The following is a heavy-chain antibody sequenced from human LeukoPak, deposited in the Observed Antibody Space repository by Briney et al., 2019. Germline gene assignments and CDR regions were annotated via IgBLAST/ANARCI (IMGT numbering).Heavy chain of an antibody. CDR3: ARKYYYDSSEGWFDR. J-gene: IGHJ5*02. V-gene: IGHV1-18*01. D-gene: IGHD3-22*01. CDR1: GYTFTSYG. Sequence: ASVKVSCKASGYTFTSYGISWVRQAPGQGLEWMGWISAYNGNTNYAQKLQGRVTMTTDTSTSTVYMELRSLRSDDTAVYYCARKYYYDSSEGWFDRWGQGTLVTVSS. CDR2: ISAYNGNT.